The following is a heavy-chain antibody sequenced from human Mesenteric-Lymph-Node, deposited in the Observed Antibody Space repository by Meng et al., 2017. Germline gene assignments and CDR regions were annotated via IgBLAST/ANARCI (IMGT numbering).Heavy chain of an antibody. CDR3: AGTGYYGSGSYPYYYYYGMDV. Sequence: ASVKVSCKASGYTFTDFYMFWVRQAPGQGLEWMGWINPNSGGTNYAQNFQGRVTMTRDTSISTAYMELSRLRSDDTAVYYCAGTGYYGSGSYPYYYYYGMDVWGQGTTVTVSS. V-gene: IGHV1-2*02. D-gene: IGHD3-10*01. J-gene: IGHJ6*02. CDR1: GYTFTDFY. CDR2: INPNSGGT.